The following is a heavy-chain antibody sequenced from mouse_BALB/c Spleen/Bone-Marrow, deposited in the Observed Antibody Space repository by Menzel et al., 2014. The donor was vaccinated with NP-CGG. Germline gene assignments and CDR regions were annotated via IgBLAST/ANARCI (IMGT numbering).Heavy chain of an antibody. V-gene: IGHV1-7*01. D-gene: IGHD4-1*01. J-gene: IGHJ3*01. CDR3: ARGGNWDRFAY. Sequence: QVQLQQSGAELAKPGASVKMSCKASGYTFTSYWMHWVKQRPGQGLEWIGYINPSTGYTEYNQKFKDKATLTADKSSSTAYMQLSSLTSEDSAVYYCARGGNWDRFAYWGQGTLFTVSA. CDR2: INPSTGYT. CDR1: GYTFTSYW.